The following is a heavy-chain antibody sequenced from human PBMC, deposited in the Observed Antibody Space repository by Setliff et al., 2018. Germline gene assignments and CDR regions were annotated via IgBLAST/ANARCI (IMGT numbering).Heavy chain of an antibody. Sequence: SETLSLTCTVSGGSISSSLYYWAFIRRPPGKGLEWIGSILYSGGAHSNPSLNSRVSISVDTSKNQFSLRLRSVTAADTAFYYCATSYLTLEAAFDVWGQGTMVTVSS. CDR2: ILYSGGA. J-gene: IGHJ3*01. CDR3: ATSYLTLEAAFDV. CDR1: GGSISSSLYY. D-gene: IGHD1-1*01. V-gene: IGHV4-39*07.